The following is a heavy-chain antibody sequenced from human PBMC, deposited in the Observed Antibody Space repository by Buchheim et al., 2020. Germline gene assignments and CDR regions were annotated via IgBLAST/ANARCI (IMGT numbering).Heavy chain of an antibody. J-gene: IGHJ6*02. D-gene: IGHD2-2*01. V-gene: IGHV1-46*03. CDR3: AREDIVVVPAALQGDYYYGMDV. CDR2: INPSGGST. Sequence: QVQLVQSGAEVKKPGASVKVSCKASGYTFTSYYMHWVRQAPGQGLEWMGIINPSGGSTSYAQKFQGRVTMTRDTSTRTVYMELSSLRSEDTAVYYCAREDIVVVPAALQGDYYYGMDVWGQGTT. CDR1: GYTFTSYY.